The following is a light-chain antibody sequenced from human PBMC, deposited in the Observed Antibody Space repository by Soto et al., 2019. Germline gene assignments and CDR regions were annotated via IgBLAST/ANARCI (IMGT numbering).Light chain of an antibody. Sequence: VLTQSPGTLSLTPGESATLSCRASQTVSITYLTWYQQKPGQAPRLLIFGASKRATGIPDRFSGSGSGRDFTLTISGLEPEDFAVYYCQQYGSSPLISFGQGTRLEIK. CDR3: QQYGSSPLIS. CDR1: QTVSITY. V-gene: IGKV3-20*01. J-gene: IGKJ5*01. CDR2: GAS.